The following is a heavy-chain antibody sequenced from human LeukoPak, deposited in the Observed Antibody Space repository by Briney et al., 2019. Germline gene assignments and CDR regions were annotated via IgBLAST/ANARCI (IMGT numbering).Heavy chain of an antibody. CDR1: GFTFSSYA. Sequence: GGSLRLSCAASGFTFSSYAMMWVRQAPGKGLEGVAFIANDGGRKTYADSVKGRFTISRDNSGDTLYLQMDSLTPEDTALYYCVRDLMRGSYSLDYWGQGTLVIVSS. J-gene: IGHJ4*02. D-gene: IGHD1-26*01. V-gene: IGHV3-30*04. CDR2: IANDGGRK. CDR3: VRDLMRGSYSLDY.